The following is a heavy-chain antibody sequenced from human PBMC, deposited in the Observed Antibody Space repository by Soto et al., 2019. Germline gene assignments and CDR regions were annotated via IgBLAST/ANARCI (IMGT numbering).Heavy chain of an antibody. Sequence: GGSLRLSCAASGFTFSSYAMHWVRQAPGKGLEWVALISYDGSDKDYADSVKGRFTISRDNSRNTLFLQMNSLRAEDTAVYYCAKDSRGYQLLCLDYWGQGTLVTVSS. CDR3: AKDSRGYQLLCLDY. J-gene: IGHJ4*02. CDR1: GFTFSSYA. D-gene: IGHD2-2*01. V-gene: IGHV3-30-3*01. CDR2: ISYDGSDK.